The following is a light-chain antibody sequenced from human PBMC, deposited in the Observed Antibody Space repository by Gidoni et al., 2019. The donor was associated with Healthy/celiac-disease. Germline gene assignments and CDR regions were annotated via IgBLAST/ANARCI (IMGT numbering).Light chain of an antibody. CDR3: QVWDSSSDRWV. CDR2: YDS. J-gene: IGLJ3*02. CDR1: NIGSKS. Sequence: SYVLTQPPSVSVAPGKTARITCGGNNIGSKSVHWYQQKPGQAPVLVIYYDSDRPSGIPERFSSSNSGNTATLTISRVEAGDEADYYCQVWDSSSDRWVFGGGTKLTVL. V-gene: IGLV3-21*04.